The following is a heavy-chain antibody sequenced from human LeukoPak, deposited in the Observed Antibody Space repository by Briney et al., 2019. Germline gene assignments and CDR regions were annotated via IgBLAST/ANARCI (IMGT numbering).Heavy chain of an antibody. V-gene: IGHV4-39*07. J-gene: IGHJ6*02. Sequence: SETLSLTCTVSGGSISSSSYYWGWIRQPPGKGLEWIGSIYYSGSTYYNPSLKSRVTISVDTSKNQFSLKLSSVTAADTAVYYCAREGGYSRFYYYYGMDVWGQGTTVTVSS. CDR1: GGSISSSSYY. CDR2: IYYSGST. CDR3: AREGGYSRFYYYYGMDV. D-gene: IGHD6-13*01.